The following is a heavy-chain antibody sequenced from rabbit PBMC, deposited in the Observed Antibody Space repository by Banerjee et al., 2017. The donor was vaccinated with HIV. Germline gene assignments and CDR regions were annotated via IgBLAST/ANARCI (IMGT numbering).Heavy chain of an antibody. Sequence: QSLEESGGDLVKPGASLTLTCTASGFSFSSSYYMCWVRQAPGKGLEWIACIYAGSSGSTYYASWAKGRFTITKTSSTTVTLQLTSLTAADTATYFCARGYYYSGSVGAGTLSRLDLWGPGTLVTVS. CDR1: GFSFSSSYY. CDR2: IYAGSSGST. CDR3: ARGYYYSGSVGAGTLSRLDL. V-gene: IGHV1S40*01. D-gene: IGHD1-1*01. J-gene: IGHJ3*01.